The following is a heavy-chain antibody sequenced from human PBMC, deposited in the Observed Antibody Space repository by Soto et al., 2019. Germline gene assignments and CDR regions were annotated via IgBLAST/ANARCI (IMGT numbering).Heavy chain of an antibody. CDR1: GDSARSGGYY. CDR3: ARDDGFCSSGSCHYYYGMAV. D-gene: IGHD2-15*01. Sequence: SETLSLPCTVSGDSARSGGYYWGWVRQHPRKGLEWIGYLFHGGGPYYNPSLKGRGKVSLDGSKNPFSLRLGSVTAADPAVFYCARDDGFCSSGSCHYYYGMAVWGQGTTVTV. CDR2: LFHGGGP. J-gene: IGHJ6*02. V-gene: IGHV4-31*03.